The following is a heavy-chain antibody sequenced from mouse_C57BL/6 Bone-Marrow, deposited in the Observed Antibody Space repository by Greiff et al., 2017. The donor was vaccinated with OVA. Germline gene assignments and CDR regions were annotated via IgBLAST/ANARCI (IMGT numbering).Heavy chain of an antibody. CDR3: ANYVYWYFDV. V-gene: IGHV1-7*01. CDR2: INPSSGYT. J-gene: IGHJ1*03. CDR1: GYTFTSYW. Sequence: QVQLKESGAELAKPGASVKLSCKASGYTFTSYWMHWVKQRPGQGLEWIGYINPSSGYTKYNQKFKDKATLTADKSSSTAYMQLSSLTYEDSAVYYCANYVYWYFDVWGTGTTVTVSS. D-gene: IGHD1-1*01.